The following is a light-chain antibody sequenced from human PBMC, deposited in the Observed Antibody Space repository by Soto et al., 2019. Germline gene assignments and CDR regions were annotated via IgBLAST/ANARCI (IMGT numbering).Light chain of an antibody. CDR2: AAS. CDR1: QAIRSY. Sequence: DIQLTQSPPFLSASVGDRVTITCRASQAIRSYLAWYQQKPGTAPKLLIYAASTLQSGVPSRFSGSGSGTEFTLTISSLQPEDFATYYCQQVASYPFTFGPGTKVDIK. J-gene: IGKJ3*01. V-gene: IGKV1-9*01. CDR3: QQVASYPFT.